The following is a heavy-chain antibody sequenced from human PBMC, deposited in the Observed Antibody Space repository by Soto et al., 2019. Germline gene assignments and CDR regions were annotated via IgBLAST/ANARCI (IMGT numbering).Heavy chain of an antibody. CDR3: AIQDGGVVY. CDR2: IIPILGIA. Sequence: AASVKVSCKASGGTFSSYTISWVRQAPGQGLEWMGRIIPILGIANYAQKFQGRVTITADKSTSTAYMELINLKSDDTAVYSCAIQDGGVVYWGQGTLVTVSS. CDR1: GGTFSSYT. J-gene: IGHJ4*02. V-gene: IGHV1-69*02. D-gene: IGHD3-16*01.